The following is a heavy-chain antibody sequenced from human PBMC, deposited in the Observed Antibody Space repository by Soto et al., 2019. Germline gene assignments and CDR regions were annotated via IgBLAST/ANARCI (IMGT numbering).Heavy chain of an antibody. Sequence: EVQLVPSGAEVKTPGESLKISCKASGYIFTTYWIAWVRQMPGQGLEWIGIINPIDSDTRYSPSFQGQVTISADKSISTTYLQWSSLKASDTAIYYCARQWNFDYWGQGTLVTVSS. D-gene: IGHD5-12*01. J-gene: IGHJ4*02. CDR3: ARQWNFDY. V-gene: IGHV5-51*01. CDR2: INPIDSDT. CDR1: GYIFTTYW.